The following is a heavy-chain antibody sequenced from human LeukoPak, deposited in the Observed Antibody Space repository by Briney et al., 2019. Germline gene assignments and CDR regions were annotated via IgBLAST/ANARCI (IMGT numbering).Heavy chain of an antibody. CDR1: GFTFSNYW. Sequence: GGSLRLSCAASGFTFSNYWMTWVRQAPGKGLEWVANIKQDGSEKYYVHSVKGRLTISRDNSKSTLYLQMNSLRGEDTAVYNCARYGGFLDYWGQGTLVTVAS. J-gene: IGHJ4*02. V-gene: IGHV3-7*02. CDR3: ARYGGFLDY. CDR2: IKQDGSEK. D-gene: IGHD3-16*01.